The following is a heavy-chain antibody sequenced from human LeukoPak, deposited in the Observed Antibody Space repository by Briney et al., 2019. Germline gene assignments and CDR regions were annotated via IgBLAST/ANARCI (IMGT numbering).Heavy chain of an antibody. V-gene: IGHV4-61*02. CDR2: IYTSGST. D-gene: IGHD3-22*01. CDR3: ARSAVVVITYYYYYYMDV. CDR1: GGSISSGSYY. Sequence: SQTLSLTCTVSGGSISSGSYYWSWIRQPAGKGLEWIGRIYTSGSTNYNPSLKSRVTISVDTSKNQFSLKLSSVTAADTAVYYCARSAVVVITYYYYYYMDVWGKGTTVTISS. J-gene: IGHJ6*03.